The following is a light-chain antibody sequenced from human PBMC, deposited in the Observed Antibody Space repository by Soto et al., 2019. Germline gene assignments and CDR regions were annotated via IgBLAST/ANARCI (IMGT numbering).Light chain of an antibody. V-gene: IGKV3-15*01. CDR1: QSVSSN. Sequence: EIVMPQSPATLSVSPGERATLSCRAGQSVSSNLAWYQQKPGQAPRLLIYGASTRATGIPARFSGSGSGTEFTLTISSLQSEDFAVYYCQQYNNWPPSTFGQGTKVDIK. CDR2: GAS. CDR3: QQYNNWPPST. J-gene: IGKJ1*01.